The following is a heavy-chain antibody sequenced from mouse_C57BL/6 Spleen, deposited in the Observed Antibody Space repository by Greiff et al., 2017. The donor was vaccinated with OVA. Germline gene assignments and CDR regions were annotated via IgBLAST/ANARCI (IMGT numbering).Heavy chain of an antibody. J-gene: IGHJ2*01. CDR3: ARSGFITTVVATDY. D-gene: IGHD1-1*01. CDR2: IYPGDGDT. Sequence: QVHVKQSGAELVKPGASVKISCKASGYAFSSYWMNWVKQRPGKGLEWIGQIYPGDGDTNYNGKFKGKATLTADKSSSTAYMQLSSLTSEDSAVYFCARSGFITTVVATDYWGQGTTLTVSS. V-gene: IGHV1-80*01. CDR1: GYAFSSYW.